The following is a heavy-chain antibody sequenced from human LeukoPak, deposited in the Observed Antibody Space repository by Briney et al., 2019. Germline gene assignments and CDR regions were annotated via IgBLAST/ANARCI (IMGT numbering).Heavy chain of an antibody. D-gene: IGHD3-10*01. Sequence: PSETLSLTCTVSDYSISSGYYWGWIRQPPGKGLEWIGSIYHSGSTYYNPSLKSRVTISVDTSKNQFSLKLSSVTAADTAVYYCARMVRGVGWFDPWGQGTLVTVSS. CDR3: ARMVRGVGWFDP. CDR1: DYSISSGYY. V-gene: IGHV4-38-2*02. J-gene: IGHJ5*02. CDR2: IYHSGST.